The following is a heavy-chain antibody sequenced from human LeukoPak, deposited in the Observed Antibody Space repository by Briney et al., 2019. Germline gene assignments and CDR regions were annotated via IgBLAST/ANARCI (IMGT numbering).Heavy chain of an antibody. V-gene: IGHV4-59*01. CDR2: IYYSGST. Sequence: SETLSLTCTVSGGSISSYYWSWIRQPPGKGLEWIGYIYYSGSTNYNPFLKSRVTISVDTSKNQFSLKLSSVTAADTAVYYCARADSSGYYLAFDIWGQGTMVTVSS. D-gene: IGHD3-22*01. J-gene: IGHJ3*02. CDR1: GGSISSYY. CDR3: ARADSSGYYLAFDI.